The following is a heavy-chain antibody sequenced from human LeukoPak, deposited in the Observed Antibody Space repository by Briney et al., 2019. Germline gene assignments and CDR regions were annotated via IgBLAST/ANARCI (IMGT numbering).Heavy chain of an antibody. CDR1: GYSFTIYW. D-gene: IGHD3-22*01. V-gene: IGHV5-51*01. J-gene: IGHJ4*02. Sequence: GESLKISCKGSGYSFTIYWIGWVRQMPGKGLEWMGIIYPGDSDTRYSPSFQGQVTISADKSISTAYLQWSSLKASDTAMYYCARQIYDSSGYYYPYFDYWGQGTLVTVSS. CDR3: ARQIYDSSGYYYPYFDY. CDR2: IYPGDSDT.